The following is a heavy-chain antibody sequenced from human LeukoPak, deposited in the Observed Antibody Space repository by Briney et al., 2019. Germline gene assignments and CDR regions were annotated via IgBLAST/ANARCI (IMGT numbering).Heavy chain of an antibody. D-gene: IGHD4-23*01. V-gene: IGHV4-59*12. CDR1: GGSISSYY. Sequence: SETLSLTCTVSGGSISSYYWSWIRQPPGKGLEWIGYIYYSWSTNYNPSLKSRVTISVDTSKNQFSLKLSSVTAADTAVYYCASRVYGGTYYFDYWGQGTLVTVSS. CDR3: ASRVYGGTYYFDY. J-gene: IGHJ4*02. CDR2: IYYSWST.